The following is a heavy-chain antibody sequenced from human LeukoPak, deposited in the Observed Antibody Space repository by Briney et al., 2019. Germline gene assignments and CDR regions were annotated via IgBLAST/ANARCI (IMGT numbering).Heavy chain of an antibody. CDR1: GGSISSGSYY. Sequence: SQTLSLTCTVSGGSISSGSYYWSWIRQPAGKGLEWIGSIYYSGSTYYNPSLKSRVTISVDTSKNQFSLKLSSVTAADTAVYYCARHVLRRGYFDYWGQGTLVTVSS. CDR2: IYYSGST. V-gene: IGHV4-30-2*03. D-gene: IGHD2/OR15-2a*01. CDR3: ARHVLRRGYFDY. J-gene: IGHJ4*02.